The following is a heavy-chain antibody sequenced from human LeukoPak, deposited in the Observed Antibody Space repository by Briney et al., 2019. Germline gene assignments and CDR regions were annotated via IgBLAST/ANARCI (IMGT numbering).Heavy chain of an antibody. CDR1: GFIFKTYT. J-gene: IGHJ4*02. CDR3: AREGNDSYYAQ. D-gene: IGHD3-16*01. CDR2: ITGDCKSI. Sequence: PGGSLRLSCAASGFIFKTYTMSWGRQAPGKGVEWVSSITGDCKSITYADSVKGRFTISRDNAKISLYLQVASLRGDDTATYYCAREGNDSYYAQWGQGTLVT. V-gene: IGHV3-21*01.